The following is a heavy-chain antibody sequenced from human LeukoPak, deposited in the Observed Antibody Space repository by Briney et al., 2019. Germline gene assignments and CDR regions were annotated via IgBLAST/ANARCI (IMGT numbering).Heavy chain of an antibody. Sequence: ASVKVSCKASGGTFSSYAISWVRQAPGQGLEWMGGIIPIFGTANYAQKFQGRVTITADESTSTAYMELSSLRSEDTAVYYCARSLRFLEWFVGFDPWGQGTLVTASS. D-gene: IGHD3-3*01. CDR3: ARSLRFLEWFVGFDP. CDR1: GGTFSSYA. V-gene: IGHV1-69*13. CDR2: IIPIFGTA. J-gene: IGHJ5*02.